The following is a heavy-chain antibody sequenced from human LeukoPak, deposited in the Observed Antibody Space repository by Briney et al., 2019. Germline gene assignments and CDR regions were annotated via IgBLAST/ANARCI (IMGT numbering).Heavy chain of an antibody. CDR2: INHSGST. V-gene: IGHV4-34*01. CDR1: GGSFSGYY. Sequence: SETLSLTCAVYGGSFSGYYWSWIRQPPGKGLEWIGEINHSGSTNYNPSLKSRVTISVDTSKSQFSLKLSSVTAADTAVYYCARGGIAAAGTSDYWGQGTLVTVSS. CDR3: ARGGIAAAGTSDY. D-gene: IGHD6-13*01. J-gene: IGHJ4*02.